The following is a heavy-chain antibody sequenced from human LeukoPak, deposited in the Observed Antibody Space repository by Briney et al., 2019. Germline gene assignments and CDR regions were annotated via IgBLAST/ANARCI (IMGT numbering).Heavy chain of an antibody. D-gene: IGHD6-13*01. CDR2: ISSSSSYI. CDR1: GFTFSSYS. CDR3: ARAEGVIAAAGPFDY. V-gene: IGHV3-21*01. Sequence: GGSLRLSCAASGFTFSSYSMTWVRQAPGKGLEWVSSISSSSSYIYYADSVKGRFTISRDNAKNSLYLQMNSLRAEDTAVYYCARAEGVIAAAGPFDYWGQGTLVTVSS. J-gene: IGHJ4*02.